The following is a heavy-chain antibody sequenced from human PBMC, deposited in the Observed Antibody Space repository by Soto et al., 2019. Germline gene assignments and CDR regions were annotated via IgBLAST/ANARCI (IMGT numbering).Heavy chain of an antibody. CDR1: GFTFSTFA. CDR2: LSGSGGTT. J-gene: IGHJ4*02. CDR3: AEREGYYYTY. Sequence: EAQLLESGGGLVQPGGSLRLSCAASGFTFSTFAMSWVRQIPGKGLDWVSTLSGSGGTTYYADSVKGRFTISRDNSKNTQYLQMNSLRAKDTAVYYCAEREGYYYTYWGQGTLATVSS. D-gene: IGHD3-22*01. V-gene: IGHV3-23*01.